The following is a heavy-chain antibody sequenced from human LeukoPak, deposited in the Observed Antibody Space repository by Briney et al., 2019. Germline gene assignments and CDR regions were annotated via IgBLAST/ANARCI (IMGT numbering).Heavy chain of an antibody. CDR3: ARDHYGAGRYGMDV. Sequence: GGSLRLSLAASGFTFCRTSMNWVRQDPGKELEWVSSISDGSSYIYYATSVKGRFTISRDNAKNSLYLHMNSLRADDTAGYYCARDHYGAGRYGMDVWGQGTTVTVSS. CDR1: GFTFCRTS. D-gene: IGHD3-10*01. CDR2: ISDGSSYI. J-gene: IGHJ6*02. V-gene: IGHV3-21*01.